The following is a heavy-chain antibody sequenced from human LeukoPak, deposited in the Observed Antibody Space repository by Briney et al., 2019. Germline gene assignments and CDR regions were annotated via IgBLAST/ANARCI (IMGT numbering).Heavy chain of an antibody. CDR1: GGSISSGGYS. CDR2: IYHSGST. CDR3: ARGEELLWFGELLSGWFDP. V-gene: IGHV4-30-2*01. Sequence: KPSETLSLTCAVSGGSISSGGYSWSWIRQPPGKGLEWIGYIYHSGSTYYNPSLKSRVTISVDRSKNQFSLKLSSVTAADTAVYYCARGEELLWFGELLSGWFDPWGQGTLVTVSS. J-gene: IGHJ5*02. D-gene: IGHD3-10*01.